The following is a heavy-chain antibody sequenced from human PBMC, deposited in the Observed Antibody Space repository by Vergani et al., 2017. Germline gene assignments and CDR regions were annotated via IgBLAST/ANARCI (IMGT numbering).Heavy chain of an antibody. D-gene: IGHD5-12*01. CDR2: ISAGGEST. Sequence: EVQLLESGGGLVQPGRSLRLSCAGSGSIFSDYGMTWVRQAPGRGLEWVSAISAGGESTFYADSVKGRFIISRDNSKNTVYLRMKSLRAEDTAVYYCAKKWLTNDEVDSWGQGTLVTVSS. CDR1: GSIFSDYG. V-gene: IGHV3-23*01. CDR3: AKKWLTNDEVDS. J-gene: IGHJ4*02.